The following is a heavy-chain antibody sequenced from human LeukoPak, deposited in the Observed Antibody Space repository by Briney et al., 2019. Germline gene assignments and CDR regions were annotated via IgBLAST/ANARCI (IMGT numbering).Heavy chain of an antibody. Sequence: PGGSLRLSCAASGITFGSYWMTWVRQAPGKGLEWVSLIYDGGSTYYADSVKGRFTISRDNSKNTLYLQMNSLRAEDTAMYYCARGFGSGWYGDYWGQGTLVTVSS. V-gene: IGHV3-53*01. CDR2: IYDGGST. CDR3: ARGFGSGWYGDY. CDR1: GITFGSYW. J-gene: IGHJ4*02. D-gene: IGHD6-19*01.